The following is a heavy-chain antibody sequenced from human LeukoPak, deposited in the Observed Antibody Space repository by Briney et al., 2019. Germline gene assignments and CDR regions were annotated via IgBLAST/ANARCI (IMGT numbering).Heavy chain of an antibody. CDR1: GFTFDDYA. CDR3: AKDGLGGSGSYDYYYYYMDV. D-gene: IGHD3-10*01. Sequence: GXSLRLSCAASGFTFDDYAMHWVRQAPGKGVEWVSLISGDGGSTYYADSVKGRFTISRDNSKNSLYMKMNSLRTEDTALYYCAKDGLGGSGSYDYYYYYMDVWGKGTTVTVSS. V-gene: IGHV3-43*02. J-gene: IGHJ6*03. CDR2: ISGDGGST.